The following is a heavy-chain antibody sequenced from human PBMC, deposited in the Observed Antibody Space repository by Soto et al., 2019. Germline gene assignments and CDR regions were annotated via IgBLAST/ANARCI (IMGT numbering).Heavy chain of an antibody. CDR3: NTDPYSSEDAFDI. Sequence: EVQLVESGGGLVKPGGSLRLSCAASGFTFRNAWMNWVRQAPGKGLEWVGRIKSKTDGGTTDYAAHVKGRFTISRDDSKNTLYLQMNSLKTEDTAVYYCNTDPYSSEDAFDIWGQGTMVTVSS. CDR1: GFTFRNAW. CDR2: IKSKTDGGTT. J-gene: IGHJ3*02. D-gene: IGHD6-25*01. V-gene: IGHV3-15*07.